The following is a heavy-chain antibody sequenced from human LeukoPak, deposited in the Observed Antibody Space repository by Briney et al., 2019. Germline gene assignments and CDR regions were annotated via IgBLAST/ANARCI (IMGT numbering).Heavy chain of an antibody. CDR1: GFTFSGYS. Sequence: GGSLRLSCAASGFTFSGYSMSWVRQAPGKGLEWVSFISRDSTDIYHADSVEGRFTISRDNAKNSLYLQMNNLRAEDTAIYYCAKDLPAAVDWGQGTLVTVSS. CDR2: ISRDSTDI. V-gene: IGHV3-21*01. D-gene: IGHD2-2*01. J-gene: IGHJ4*02. CDR3: AKDLPAAVD.